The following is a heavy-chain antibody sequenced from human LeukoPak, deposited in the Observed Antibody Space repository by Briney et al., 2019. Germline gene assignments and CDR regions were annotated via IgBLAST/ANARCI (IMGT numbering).Heavy chain of an antibody. Sequence: GGSLRLSCAASGFTFSSYAMSWVRQAPGKGLEWVSAISGSGGSTYYADSVKGRFTISRDNSKNTLYLQMNSLRAEDTAVYYCAKIVAGIVAGDIDYWGQGTLVTVSS. J-gene: IGHJ4*02. CDR3: AKIVAGIVAGDIDY. CDR1: GFTFSSYA. D-gene: IGHD5-12*01. V-gene: IGHV3-23*01. CDR2: ISGSGGST.